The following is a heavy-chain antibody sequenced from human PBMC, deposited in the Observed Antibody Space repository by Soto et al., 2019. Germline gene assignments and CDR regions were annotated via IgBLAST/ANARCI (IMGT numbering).Heavy chain of an antibody. CDR1: GYNFNSYG. Sequence: QVQLVQSGAEVKKPGASVKVSCKASGYNFNSYGIGWVRQAPGQGLEWMGWISANNGNTNYAQNLQGRVTVTTDTSTGTVHMELRSLRSDDTAVYYCARGRDYGVYYYYGMDVWGQGTTVTVSS. CDR2: ISANNGNT. D-gene: IGHD4-17*01. J-gene: IGHJ6*02. CDR3: ARGRDYGVYYYYGMDV. V-gene: IGHV1-18*01.